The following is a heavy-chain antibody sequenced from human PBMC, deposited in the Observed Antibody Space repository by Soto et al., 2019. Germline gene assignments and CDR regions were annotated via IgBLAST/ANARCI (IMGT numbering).Heavy chain of an antibody. Sequence: SETLSLTCAVPGGSISSSNWWSWVRQPPGKGLEWIGEIYHSGSTNYNPSLKSRVTISVDKSKNQFSLKLSSVTAADTAVYYCASLRVAAYNWFDPWGQGTLVTVSS. CDR1: GGSISSSNW. V-gene: IGHV4-4*02. D-gene: IGHD2-15*01. CDR2: IYHSGST. CDR3: ASLRVAAYNWFDP. J-gene: IGHJ5*02.